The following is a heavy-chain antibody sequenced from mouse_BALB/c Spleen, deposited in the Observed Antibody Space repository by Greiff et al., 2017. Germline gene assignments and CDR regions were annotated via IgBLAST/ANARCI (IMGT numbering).Heavy chain of an antibody. J-gene: IGHJ3*01. CDR2: ISSGGST. CDR1: GFTFSSYA. Sequence: EVKVIESGGGLVKPGGSLKLSCAASGFTFSSYAMSWVRQTPEKRLEWVASISSGGSTYYPDSVKGRFTISRDNARNILYLQMSSLRSEDTAMYYCAYGNSAWFAYWGQGTLVTVSA. CDR3: AYGNSAWFAY. V-gene: IGHV5-6-5*01. D-gene: IGHD2-1*01.